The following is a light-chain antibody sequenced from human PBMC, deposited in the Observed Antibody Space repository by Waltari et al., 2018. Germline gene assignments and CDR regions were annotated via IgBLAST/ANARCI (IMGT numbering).Light chain of an antibody. CDR2: EGS. CDR3: CSSAGRSTL. V-gene: IGLV2-23*01. J-gene: IGLJ2*01. Sequence: QSALTQPASVSGSPGQSITISCTGTTSDVGHYNLVSWYQQHPGKAPKLLIYEGSRRPSGISNRFSGSTSGNTASLTISGLQAEDEADYCCSSAGRSTLFGGGTKLTLL. CDR1: TSDVGHYNL.